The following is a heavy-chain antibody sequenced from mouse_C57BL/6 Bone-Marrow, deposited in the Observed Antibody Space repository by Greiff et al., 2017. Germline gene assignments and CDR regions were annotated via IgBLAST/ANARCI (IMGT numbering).Heavy chain of an antibody. CDR2: ISDGGSYT. V-gene: IGHV5-4*01. CDR1: GFTFSSYA. CDR3: ARDRRAYYSNWNYFDY. J-gene: IGHJ2*01. D-gene: IGHD2-5*01. Sequence: EVKVVESGGGLVKPGGSLKLSCAASGFTFSSYAMSWVRQTPEKRLEWVATISDGGSYTYYPDNVKGRFTISRNNAKNNLYLQMSHLKSEDTAMYYGARDRRAYYSNWNYFDYWGQGTTLTVSS.